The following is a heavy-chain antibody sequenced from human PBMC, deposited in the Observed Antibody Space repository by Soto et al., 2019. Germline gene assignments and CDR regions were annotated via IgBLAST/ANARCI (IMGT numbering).Heavy chain of an antibody. Sequence: ASVKVSCKTSGYTFTSYYIHWVRQAPGQGLEWMGTINPRGGSTNYAQKLQGRVTVTRDTSTSTVYMELSSLRSEDTAVYYCARTDDYAFDYWGQGTLVTSPQ. CDR2: INPRGGST. CDR1: GYTFTSYY. CDR3: ARTDDYAFDY. V-gene: IGHV1-46*01. D-gene: IGHD4-17*01. J-gene: IGHJ4*02.